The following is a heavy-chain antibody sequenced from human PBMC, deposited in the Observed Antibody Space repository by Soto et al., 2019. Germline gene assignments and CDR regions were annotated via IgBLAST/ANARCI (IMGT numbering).Heavy chain of an antibody. D-gene: IGHD5-12*01. Sequence: SETLSLTCTVSGGSISSHYWSWIRKPAGKGLEWIGRIYASGSTNYNPSLKSRVTMSLDTSRNQFSLKLTSVTAADTAMYYCARAGGYEVQGSNWFGPWGRGILVTVSS. V-gene: IGHV4-4*07. CDR1: GGSISSHY. CDR3: ARAGGYEVQGSNWFGP. CDR2: IYASGST. J-gene: IGHJ5*02.